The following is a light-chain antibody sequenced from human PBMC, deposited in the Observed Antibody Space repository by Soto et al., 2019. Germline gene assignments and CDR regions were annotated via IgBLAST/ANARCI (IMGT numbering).Light chain of an antibody. CDR3: QVWDSSSDHVV. V-gene: IGLV3-21*04. CDR2: YDS. J-gene: IGLJ2*01. CDR1: NIGSKS. Sequence: LTQPPSVSVAPGKTARITRGGNNIGSKSVHWYQQKPGQAPVLVIYYDSDRPSGIPERFSGSNSGNTATLTISRVEAGDEADYYCQVWDSSSDHVVFGGGTKLTVL.